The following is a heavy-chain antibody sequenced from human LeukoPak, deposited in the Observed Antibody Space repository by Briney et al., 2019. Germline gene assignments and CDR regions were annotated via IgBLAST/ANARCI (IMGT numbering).Heavy chain of an antibody. CDR1: GGTFSSYT. Sequence: GASVKVSCKASGGTFSSYTISWVRQAPGQGLEWVGSIIPILGIANYDQKFQGRVTITADKSTTKAYMELSSLRAKDSAVYYSARDRGPNCGGDCYDAFDIWGQGTMVTVSS. CDR2: IIPILGIA. J-gene: IGHJ3*02. CDR3: ARDRGPNCGGDCYDAFDI. D-gene: IGHD2-21*01. V-gene: IGHV1-69*04.